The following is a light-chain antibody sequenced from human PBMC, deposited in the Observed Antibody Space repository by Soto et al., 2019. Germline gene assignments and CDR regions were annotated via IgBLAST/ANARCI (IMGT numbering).Light chain of an antibody. J-gene: IGKJ2*01. CDR1: QSISSW. Sequence: DIQMTQSPSTLSASVGDRVTITCRASQSISSWLAWYQQKPGKAPKLLIYKASSLESGVPSRFSGSGSGTGFTLTISSLQPDDFATYYCQQYNSYPYIFGQGTKLEIK. CDR2: KAS. V-gene: IGKV1-5*03. CDR3: QQYNSYPYI.